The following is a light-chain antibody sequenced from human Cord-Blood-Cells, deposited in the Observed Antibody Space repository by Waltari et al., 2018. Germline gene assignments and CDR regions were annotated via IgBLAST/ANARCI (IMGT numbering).Light chain of an antibody. V-gene: IGLV3-25*03. J-gene: IGLJ2*01. CDR1: ALPKPH. CDR2: KDS. CDR3: QSADSSGTYVV. Sequence: SYELTPPPSVSVSPGQTARITCSGDALPKPHHYLYQQKPGQAPVLVIYKDSERPSGIPERFSGSSSGTTVTLTISGVQAEDEADYYCQSADSSGTYVVFGGGTKLTVL.